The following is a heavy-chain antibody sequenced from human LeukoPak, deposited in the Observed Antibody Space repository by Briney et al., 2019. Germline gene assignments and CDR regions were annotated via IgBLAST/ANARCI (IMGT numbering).Heavy chain of an antibody. CDR2: MYSSGTT. CDR3: ARDPNWFGVNWFDP. J-gene: IGHJ5*02. V-gene: IGHV4-61*01. D-gene: IGHD3-10*01. CDR1: DNSISNQYYY. Sequence: SETLSLTCAVSDNSISNQYYYWSWIRQPPGKGLEWIGYMYSSGTTNYNPSLKSRVTISADTSKSQFSLELTSVTAADSAVYYCARDPNWFGVNWFDPWGQGTLVTVSS.